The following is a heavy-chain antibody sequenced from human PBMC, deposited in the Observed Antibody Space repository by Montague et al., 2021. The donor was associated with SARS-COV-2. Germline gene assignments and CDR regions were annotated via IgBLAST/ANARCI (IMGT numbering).Heavy chain of an antibody. CDR3: ARVSVEMATMGVYYYYGMDV. Sequence: TLSLTCTDSGGSISSGGYYWSWIRQHPGNGLEWIGYIYYSGSTYYNPSLKSRVTISVDTSKNQFSLKLSSVTAADTAVYYCARVSVEMATMGVYYYYGMDVWGQGTTVTVSS. D-gene: IGHD5-24*01. CDR1: GGSISSGGYY. CDR2: IYYSGST. V-gene: IGHV4-31*03. J-gene: IGHJ6*02.